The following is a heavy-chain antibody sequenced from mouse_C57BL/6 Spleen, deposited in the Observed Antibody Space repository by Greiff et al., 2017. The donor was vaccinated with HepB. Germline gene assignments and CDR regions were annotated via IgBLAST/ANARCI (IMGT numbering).Heavy chain of an antibody. Sequence: DVKLVESGGGLVKPGGSLKLSCAASGFTFSDYGMHWVRQAPEKGLEWVAYISSGSSTIYYADTVKGRFTISRDNAKNTLFLQMTSLRSEDTAMYYCARLPYDYEAWFAYWGQGTLVTVSA. D-gene: IGHD2-4*01. V-gene: IGHV5-17*01. CDR2: ISSGSSTI. CDR1: GFTFSDYG. J-gene: IGHJ3*01. CDR3: ARLPYDYEAWFAY.